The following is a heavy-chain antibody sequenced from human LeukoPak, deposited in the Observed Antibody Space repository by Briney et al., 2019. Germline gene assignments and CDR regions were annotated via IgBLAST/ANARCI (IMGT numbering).Heavy chain of an antibody. V-gene: IGHV3-66*01. J-gene: IGHJ4*02. CDR3: AKGRPSFYFDY. CDR1: GFTVSSNY. Sequence: PGRSLRLSCAASGFTVSSNYMTWVRQAPGKGLDWVSVIHTDGNTDYADSVKGRFTISTDNSKNTLYLQMNSLRAEDTAVYYCAKGRPSFYFDYWGQGTLVTVSS. CDR2: IHTDGNT.